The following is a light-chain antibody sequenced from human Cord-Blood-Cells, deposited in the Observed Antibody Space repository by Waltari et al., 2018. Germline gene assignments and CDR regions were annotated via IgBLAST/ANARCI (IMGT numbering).Light chain of an antibody. V-gene: IGKV1-39*01. CDR3: QQSYSTPPT. CDR2: AAS. Sequence: DIQMTQSPSSLPASVGDRVTITCRASQSISSYLNWYQQKPGKAPKLLIYAASSLQSGVPARLSGSGSGTDFTLTISRLQPEDFATYYCQQSYSTPPTFGGGTKVEIK. J-gene: IGKJ4*01. CDR1: QSISSY.